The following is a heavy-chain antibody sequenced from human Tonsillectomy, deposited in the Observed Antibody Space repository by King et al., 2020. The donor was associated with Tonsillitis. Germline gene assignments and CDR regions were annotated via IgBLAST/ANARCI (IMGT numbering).Heavy chain of an antibody. CDR1: GFTFSSYA. D-gene: IGHD2-21*02. J-gene: IGHJ4*02. CDR2: ISGSGGST. Sequence: VQLVESGGGLVQPGGSLRLSCAASGFTFSSYAMSWVRQAPGKGLEWVSAISGSGGSTYYADSVKGRFTISRDNSKNTLYLHMNSLRAEDTAVYYCAKTLAYCGGDCPSYFDYWGQGTLVTVSS. V-gene: IGHV3-23*04. CDR3: AKTLAYCGGDCPSYFDY.